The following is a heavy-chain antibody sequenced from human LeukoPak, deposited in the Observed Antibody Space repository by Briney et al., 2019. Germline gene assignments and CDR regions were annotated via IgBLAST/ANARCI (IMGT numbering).Heavy chain of an antibody. D-gene: IGHD5-24*01. CDR2: ISDSGDST. Sequence: PGGSLRLSCGASGFTFSTYAMTWVRQDPGEGLEWVAAISDSGDSTYYADSVKGRFTISRDNSKNTLYLQMNILRAEDTAVYYCARKLLEMTTATGGRGTLVTVAS. J-gene: IGHJ4*02. CDR3: ARKLLEMTTAT. V-gene: IGHV3-23*01. CDR1: GFTFSTYA.